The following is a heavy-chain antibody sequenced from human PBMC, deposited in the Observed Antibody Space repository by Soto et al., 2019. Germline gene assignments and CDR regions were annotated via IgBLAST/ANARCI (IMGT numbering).Heavy chain of an antibody. Sequence: QVQLMQSGAEVKKPGASINVSCQASGYKFNSFGIAWVRQAPGQGLEWLGWISAYNGNTNYTQKLQGRVILTTDTPTTTNYMELRSLRSHDTAIFCCARAIGDFWNGHHCYMDVWGKGTTVIVTS. J-gene: IGHJ6*03. CDR3: ARAIGDFWNGHHCYMDV. D-gene: IGHD3-3*01. CDR2: ISAYNGNT. V-gene: IGHV1-18*01. CDR1: GYKFNSFG.